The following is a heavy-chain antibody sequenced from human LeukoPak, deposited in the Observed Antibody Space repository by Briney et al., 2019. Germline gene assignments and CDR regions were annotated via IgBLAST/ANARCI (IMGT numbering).Heavy chain of an antibody. CDR3: TREPPRHLSGWLS. CDR1: GDSISSSSYY. CDR2: IYYSGST. D-gene: IGHD6-19*01. Sequence: SETLSLTCTVSGDSISSSSYYWGWIRQPPGKGLEWIGNIYYSGSTFYNPSLESRVTISLDTSKNQFSMKLNSVTAADTAVYYCTREPPRHLSGWLSRGQGTLVTVSS. J-gene: IGHJ4*02. V-gene: IGHV4-39*07.